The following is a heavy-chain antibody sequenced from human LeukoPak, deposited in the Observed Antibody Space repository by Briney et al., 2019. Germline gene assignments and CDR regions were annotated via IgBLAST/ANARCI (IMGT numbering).Heavy chain of an antibody. D-gene: IGHD6-19*01. V-gene: IGHV1-69*13. CDR2: IIPIFGTA. CDR1: GGTFSSYA. Sequence: SVKVSCKASGGTFSSYAISWVRQAPGQGLEWMGGIIPIFGTANYAQKFQGRVTITADESTSTAYMELSSLRSEDTAVYYCARDYSSGLNNWFDPWGQGTLVTGSS. CDR3: ARDYSSGLNNWFDP. J-gene: IGHJ5*02.